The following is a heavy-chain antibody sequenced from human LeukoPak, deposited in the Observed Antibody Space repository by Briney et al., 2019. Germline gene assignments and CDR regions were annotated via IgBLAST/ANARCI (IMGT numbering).Heavy chain of an antibody. Sequence: PSETLSLTCSVSGDSIRSYYWSWIRQPAGKGLEWIGRIYSSGSTNYNPSLKSRGTMSVDTSKNQVSLKLTSVTAADTAAYYCARESGSYSRIEYWGQGTLVTVSS. V-gene: IGHV4-4*07. CDR1: GDSIRSYY. J-gene: IGHJ4*02. D-gene: IGHD1-26*01. CDR3: ARESGSYSRIEY. CDR2: IYSSGST.